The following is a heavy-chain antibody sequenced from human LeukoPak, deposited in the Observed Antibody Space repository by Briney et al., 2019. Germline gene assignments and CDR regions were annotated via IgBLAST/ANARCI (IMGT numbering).Heavy chain of an antibody. V-gene: IGHV3-15*01. J-gene: IGHJ4*02. CDR2: IKSKTDGGTT. D-gene: IGHD6-13*01. CDR1: GFTFNNDW. Sequence: PGGSLRLSCAASGFTFNNDWMSWVRQAPGKRLEWVGLIKSKTDGGTTDYAAPVKGRFTISRDDSKNTLYLQMNSLKTEDTAVYFCSRQQLVFDYWGQGTLVTVSS. CDR3: SRQQLVFDY.